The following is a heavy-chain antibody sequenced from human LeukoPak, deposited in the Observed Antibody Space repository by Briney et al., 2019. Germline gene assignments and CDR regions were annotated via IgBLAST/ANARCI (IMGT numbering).Heavy chain of an antibody. CDR1: GFTFSSYE. V-gene: IGHV3-48*03. J-gene: IGHJ4*02. CDR3: ARGLSSDYDFWSGPNC. D-gene: IGHD3-3*01. CDR2: ISSSGSTI. Sequence: GGSLRLSCAASGFTFSSYEMNWVRQAPGKGLEWVSYISSSGSTIYYADSVKGRFTISRDNAKNSLYLQMNSLRAEDTAVYYCARGLSSDYDFWSGPNCWGQGTLVTVSS.